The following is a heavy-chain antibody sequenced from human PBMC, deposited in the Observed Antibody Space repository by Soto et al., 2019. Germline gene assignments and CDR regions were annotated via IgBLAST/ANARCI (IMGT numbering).Heavy chain of an antibody. J-gene: IGHJ4*02. Sequence: SETLSLTCTVSGGSISSYYWSWIRQPPGKGLEWIGYIYYSGSTNYNPSLKSRVTISRDNAKNSLYLQMNSLRAEDTAVYYCAREIVVARGASYFDYWGPGTLVTVSS. CDR2: IYYSGST. CDR1: GGSISSYY. V-gene: IGHV4-59*12. D-gene: IGHD2-2*01. CDR3: AREIVVARGASYFDY.